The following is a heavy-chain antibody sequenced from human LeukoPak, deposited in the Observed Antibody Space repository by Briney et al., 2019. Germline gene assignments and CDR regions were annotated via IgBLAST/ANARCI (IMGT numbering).Heavy chain of an antibody. CDR1: GYTFTDYY. CDR3: ARDSSNIASAGNFDY. D-gene: IGHD6-13*01. CDR2: INPNSGGT. J-gene: IGHJ4*02. Sequence: ASVKVSCKASGYTFTDYYMHWVRQAPGQGFECMGWINPNSGGTSSAQKFQAWVTITRDTSINTVYMDLTRLRSDDTAVYYCARDSSNIASAGNFDYWGQGTLVTVSS. V-gene: IGHV1-2*04.